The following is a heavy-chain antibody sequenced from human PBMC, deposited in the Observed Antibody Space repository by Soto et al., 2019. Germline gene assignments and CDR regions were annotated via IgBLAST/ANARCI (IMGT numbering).Heavy chain of an antibody. J-gene: IGHJ5*02. Sequence: GGSLRLSCAASGFTFSNYAMTWVRQGPGKGLEWVSAISGSGGSAYYADSVKGRFTISRDNSKNTLYLQMNSLRADDSGVYYCAKDPYSGVLVPVAIGFDPWGPGTLVTSPQ. CDR1: GFTFSNYA. V-gene: IGHV3-23*01. CDR2: ISGSGGSA. CDR3: AKDPYSGVLVPVAIGFDP. D-gene: IGHD2-2*01.